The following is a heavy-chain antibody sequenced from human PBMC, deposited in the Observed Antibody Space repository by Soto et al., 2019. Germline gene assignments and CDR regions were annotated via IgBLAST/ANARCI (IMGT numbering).Heavy chain of an antibody. CDR1: GFSFSNAW. D-gene: IGHD7-27*01. Sequence: EVQLVESGGGLVKPGGSLRLSCAGSGFSFSNAWMSWARQAPGKGLEWGARLTSKTAGGTTDYVAPVKGRFTISRDGSEDTLYLQMNSLKTEDTAVYYCTASLTSGAFDIWGQGTLVTVSS. CDR3: TASLTSGAFDI. CDR2: LTSKTAGGTT. V-gene: IGHV3-15*01. J-gene: IGHJ3*02.